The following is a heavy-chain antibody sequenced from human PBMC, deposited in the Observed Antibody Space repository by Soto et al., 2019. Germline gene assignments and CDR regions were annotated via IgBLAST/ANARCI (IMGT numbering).Heavy chain of an antibody. Sequence: QVQLVQSGAEVKKPGSSVKVSCKASGGTFSSYAISWVRQAPGQGLEWMGWIIPIFGTANYAQKVQGRVTITADESTSTAYMEQRSLSSEDTAVSYCSRGRQGHIVVAGMDVWGQGTTVTVSS. V-gene: IGHV1-69*12. CDR3: SRGRQGHIVVAGMDV. J-gene: IGHJ6*02. CDR2: IIPIFGTA. CDR1: GGTFSSYA. D-gene: IGHD2-21*01.